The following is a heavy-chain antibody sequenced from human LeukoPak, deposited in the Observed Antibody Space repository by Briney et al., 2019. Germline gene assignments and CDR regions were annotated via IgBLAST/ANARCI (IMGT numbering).Heavy chain of an antibody. CDR2: INHSGST. Sequence: PSETLSLTCAVYGGSFSGYYXSWIRQPXXXXXEWIGEINHSGSTNYNPSLKSRVTISVDTSKNQFSLKLSSVTAADTAVYYCARHDFWSGAFDYWGQGTLVTVSS. V-gene: IGHV4-34*01. CDR3: ARHDFWSGAFDY. D-gene: IGHD3-3*01. CDR1: GGSFSGYY. J-gene: IGHJ4*02.